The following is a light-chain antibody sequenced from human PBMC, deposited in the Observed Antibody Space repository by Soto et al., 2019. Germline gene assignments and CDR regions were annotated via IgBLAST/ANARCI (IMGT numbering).Light chain of an antibody. J-gene: IGKJ1*01. V-gene: IGKV3-20*01. Sequence: EIVLTQSPGTLSLSPVERATLSCRSSQSVSSSHLAWYQQKPGQAPRLLIYGASSRATGIPDRFSGSGSGTDFTLTISRLEPEDFAVYYCQQYGSSRRTFGQGTKLDIK. CDR2: GAS. CDR3: QQYGSSRRT. CDR1: QSVSSSH.